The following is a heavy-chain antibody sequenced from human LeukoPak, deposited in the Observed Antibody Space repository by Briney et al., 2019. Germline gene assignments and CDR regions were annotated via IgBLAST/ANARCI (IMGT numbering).Heavy chain of an antibody. CDR2: MNPNSGNT. D-gene: IGHD2-2*01. V-gene: IGHV1-8*01. Sequence: ASVTVSCKASGYTFTSYDINWVRQAPGQGLEWMGWMNPNSGNTGYAQKFQGRVTMTRNTSISTAYMELSSLRSEDTAVYYCARDQTGLNWFDHWGQGTLVTVSS. CDR3: ARDQTGLNWFDH. J-gene: IGHJ5*02. CDR1: GYTFTSYD.